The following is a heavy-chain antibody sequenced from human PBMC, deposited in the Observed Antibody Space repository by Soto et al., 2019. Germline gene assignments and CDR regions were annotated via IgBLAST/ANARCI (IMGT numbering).Heavy chain of an antibody. J-gene: IGHJ5*02. CDR1: GFTFSSSA. Sequence: EVQLLDSGGGLVQPGGSLRLSCAASGFTFSSSAMSWVRQAPGKGLEWVSAVSGSGGTTYYAASVRGRFTISRDNSKNTLYLQMNSLRAEDTAIYFCARCTVDTIVTSGWCHYLDPWGQGTLVTVSS. CDR2: VSGSGGTT. D-gene: IGHD6-19*01. V-gene: IGHV3-23*01. CDR3: ARCTVDTIVTSGWCHYLDP.